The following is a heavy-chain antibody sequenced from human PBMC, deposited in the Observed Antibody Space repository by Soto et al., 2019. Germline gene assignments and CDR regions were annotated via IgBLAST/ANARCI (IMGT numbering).Heavy chain of an antibody. CDR3: ARDPKTSGGQHWAFNYFDS. CDR1: GFSFSISP. D-gene: IGHD7-27*01. CDR2: ISYDGTNK. V-gene: IGHV3-30-3*01. J-gene: IGHJ4*02. Sequence: LRLSCAASGFSFSISPMHWVRQAPGKGPEWVALISYDGTNKFYADSVKGRFTISRDNSKSTLYLQVDSLSPEDAAVYYCARDPKTSGGQHWAFNYFDSWGQGTLVTVSS.